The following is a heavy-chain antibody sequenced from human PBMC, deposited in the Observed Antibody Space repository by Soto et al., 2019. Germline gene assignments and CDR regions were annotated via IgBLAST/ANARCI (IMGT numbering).Heavy chain of an antibody. D-gene: IGHD2-2*01. CDR1: GGTFSSYA. V-gene: IGHV1-69*01. CDR2: IIPIFGTA. CDR3: ARARTYCSSTSCYRYFDY. J-gene: IGHJ4*02. Sequence: QVQLVQSGAEVKKPGSSVKVSCKASGGTFSSYAISWVRQAPGQGLEWMGGIIPIFGTANYAQKFQGRVTITADESTSTAYMELSSLRSEDTAVYYCARARTYCSSTSCYRYFDYWGQGTLVTVSS.